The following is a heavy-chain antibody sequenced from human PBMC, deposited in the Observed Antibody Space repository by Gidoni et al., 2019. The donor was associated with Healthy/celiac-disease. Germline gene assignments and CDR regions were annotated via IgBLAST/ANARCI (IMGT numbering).Heavy chain of an antibody. D-gene: IGHD3-9*01. V-gene: IGHV4-34*01. CDR2: INHSGST. J-gene: IGHJ4*02. CDR1: GGSFSGYY. CDR3: ARETRDGILTGYYVDY. Sequence: QVQLQQWGAGLLKPSATLSLTCAVYGGSFSGYYWSWIRQPPGKGLEWIGEINHSGSTNYNPSLKSRVTISVDTSKNQFSLKLSSVTAADTAVYYCARETRDGILTGYYVDYWGQGTLVTVSS.